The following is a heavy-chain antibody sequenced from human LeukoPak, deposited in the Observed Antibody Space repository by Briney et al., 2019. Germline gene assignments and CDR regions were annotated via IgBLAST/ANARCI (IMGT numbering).Heavy chain of an antibody. CDR1: GFTFRSHS. D-gene: IGHD3-3*01. V-gene: IGHV3-48*01. CDR2: ISGSSGTI. CDR3: TRVEKGFWSGFKMDV. J-gene: IGHJ6*04. Sequence: QTGGSLRLSCTASGFTFRSHSMIWVRQAPGKGLEWISYISGSSGTIYYADSVKGRFIISRDNDKNSLSLQMNSLRVEDTAVYFCTRVEKGFWSGFKMDVWGKGTTVAVSS.